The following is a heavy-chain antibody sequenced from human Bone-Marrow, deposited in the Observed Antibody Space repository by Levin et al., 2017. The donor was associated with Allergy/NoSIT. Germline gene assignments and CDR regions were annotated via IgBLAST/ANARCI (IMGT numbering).Heavy chain of an antibody. J-gene: IGHJ5*02. CDR2: ISGNGIRI. CDR1: GLTFSSYS. CDR3: ARAGYGSGPYWFDP. Sequence: GGSLRLSCEVSGLTFSSYSLNWVRQAPGKGLEWIAYISGNGIRIHYADSVKGRFTISRDNTNNSLFLQMNNLRVEDAAVYYCARAGYGSGPYWFDPWGQGTLVSVSS. D-gene: IGHD3-10*01. V-gene: IGHV3-48*01.